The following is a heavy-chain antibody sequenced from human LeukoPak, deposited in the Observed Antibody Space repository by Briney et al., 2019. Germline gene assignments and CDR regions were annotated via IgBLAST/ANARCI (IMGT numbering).Heavy chain of an antibody. CDR3: ARGGGHSSGWYEAGIDY. J-gene: IGHJ4*02. V-gene: IGHV1-18*01. CDR1: GYTFTSYG. CDR2: ISAYNGNT. D-gene: IGHD6-19*01. Sequence: ASVKVSCKASGYTFTSYGISWVRQAPGQGLEWMGWISAYNGNTNYEQKLQGRVTTTTETSTTTDYMELRSLRSDDTAVYCCARGGGHSSGWYEAGIDYWGQGTLVTVSS.